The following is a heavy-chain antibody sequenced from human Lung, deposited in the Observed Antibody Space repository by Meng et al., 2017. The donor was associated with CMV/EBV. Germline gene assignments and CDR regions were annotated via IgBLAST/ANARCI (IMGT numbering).Heavy chain of an antibody. CDR1: GYSFTSYW. CDR3: ARWGYAGGDAFDI. Sequence: XVSXKGSGYSFTSYWIGWVRQMPGKGLEWMGIIYPGDSDTRYSPSFQGQVTISADKSISTAYLQWSSLKASDTAMYYCARWGYAGGDAFDILGQGTMVTVSS. V-gene: IGHV5-51*01. J-gene: IGHJ3*02. D-gene: IGHD3-16*01. CDR2: IYPGDSDT.